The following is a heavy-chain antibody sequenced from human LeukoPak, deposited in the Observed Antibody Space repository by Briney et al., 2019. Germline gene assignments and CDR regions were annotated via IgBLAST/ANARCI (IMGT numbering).Heavy chain of an antibody. Sequence: PSETLSLTCAVSGGSISSGGYCWSWIRQPPGKGLEWIGCIYYSGSTYYNPSLKSRLTISVDTSKNQFSLKLSSGTAADTAVYYCAREVKVTTLNDVFDLWGQGPRHTVFS. D-gene: IGHD4-17*01. CDR1: GGSISSGGYC. J-gene: IGHJ3*01. CDR3: AREVKVTTLNDVFDL. V-gene: IGHV4-30-4*07. CDR2: IYYSGST.